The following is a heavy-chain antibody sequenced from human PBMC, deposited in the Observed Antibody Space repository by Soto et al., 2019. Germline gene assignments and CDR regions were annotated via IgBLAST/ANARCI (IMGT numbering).Heavy chain of an antibody. J-gene: IGHJ6*02. CDR1: GFTFSSYS. D-gene: IGHD4-17*01. CDR2: ISSSSSTI. V-gene: IGHV3-48*02. Sequence: GGSLRLSCAASGFTFSSYSMNWVRQAPGKGLEWVSYISSSSSTIYYADSVKGRFTISRDNAKNSLYLQMNSLRDEDTAVYYCARCDRTVTSVVYYYYYYGMDVWGQGTTVTVSS. CDR3: ARCDRTVTSVVYYYYYYGMDV.